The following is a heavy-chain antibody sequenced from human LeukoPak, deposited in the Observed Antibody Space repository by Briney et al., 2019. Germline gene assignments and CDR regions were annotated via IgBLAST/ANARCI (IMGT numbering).Heavy chain of an antibody. Sequence: GGSLRLSCAASGFSLSDHWMHWVRQAPGKGLEWVANIKEDGSEKYHVDSVKGRFTISRDNAKNSLYLQMNSLTVEDTAVYHCARVASGDYVDYWGQGTLVTVSS. CDR2: IKEDGSEK. J-gene: IGHJ4*02. V-gene: IGHV3-7*01. CDR1: GFSLSDHW. CDR3: ARVASGDYVDY. D-gene: IGHD2-8*02.